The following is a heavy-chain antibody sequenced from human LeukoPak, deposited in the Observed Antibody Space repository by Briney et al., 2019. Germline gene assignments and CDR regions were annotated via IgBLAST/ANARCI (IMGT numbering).Heavy chain of an antibody. CDR1: GFTFSSYG. V-gene: IGHV3-30*02. CDR2: IRYDGSNK. J-gene: IGHJ6*03. D-gene: IGHD3-22*01. CDR3: AKDRYYYDSSSYYYMDV. Sequence: GGSLRLSCAASGFTFSSYGMHWVRQAPGKGLEWVAFIRYDGSNKYYADSVKGRFTISRDNSKNTLYLQMNSLRAEDTAVYYCAKDRYYYDSSSYYYMDVWGEGTTVTVSS.